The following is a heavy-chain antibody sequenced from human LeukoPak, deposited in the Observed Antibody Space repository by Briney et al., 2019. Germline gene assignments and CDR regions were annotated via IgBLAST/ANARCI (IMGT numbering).Heavy chain of an antibody. CDR3: ASGYISVAGTNY. CDR1: GFTFSSYW. J-gene: IGHJ4*02. V-gene: IGHV3-74*01. D-gene: IGHD6-19*01. CDR2: ISTDASST. Sequence: GGSLRLSCAASGFTFSSYWMHWVRQAPGKGLVWVSRISTDASSTTYADSVKGRFTISRDNSKNTLYLQMNSLRAEDTAVYYCASGYISVAGTNYWGQGTLVTVSS.